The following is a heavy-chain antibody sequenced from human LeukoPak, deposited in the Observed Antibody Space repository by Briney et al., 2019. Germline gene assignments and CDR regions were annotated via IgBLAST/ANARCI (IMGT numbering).Heavy chain of an antibody. V-gene: IGHV3-53*01. J-gene: IGHJ4*02. Sequence: PGGSLRLSCAVSGLTVSNNCMSWVRQAPGKGLEWVSVIYSGGSTYYADSVKGRFTISRDNSKNTVYLQMNSLRDEDTAVYYCARNVGYWGQGTLVTASS. CDR1: GLTVSNNC. CDR2: IYSGGST. D-gene: IGHD1-26*01. CDR3: ARNVGY.